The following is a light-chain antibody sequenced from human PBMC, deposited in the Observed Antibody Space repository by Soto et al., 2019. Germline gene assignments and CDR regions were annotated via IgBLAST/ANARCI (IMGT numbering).Light chain of an antibody. CDR2: AAS. CDR1: QSISSY. CDR3: QQSYSFPRT. Sequence: DIQMTQSPSSLSASVGDGVTITCRASQSISSYVSWYQQKPGKAPKLLIYAASRLESGVPSRFSGSRSGTDFTLTISSLQREDFATYYCQQSYSFPRTFGRGTKVDIK. V-gene: IGKV1-39*01. J-gene: IGKJ1*01.